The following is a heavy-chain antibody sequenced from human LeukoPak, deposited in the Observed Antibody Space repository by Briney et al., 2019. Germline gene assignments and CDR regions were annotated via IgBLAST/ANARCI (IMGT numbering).Heavy chain of an antibody. V-gene: IGHV1-2*02. D-gene: IGHD4-17*01. CDR3: ARDSYGDYVYYFDY. CDR1: GYTFTGYY. CDR2: INPNSGGT. J-gene: IGHJ4*02. Sequence: ASVKVSCKASGYTFTGYYMHWVRQAPGQGLEWMGWINPNSGGTNYAQKFQGRVTMTRDTSISTAYMELSRLRSDDTAVYYCARDSYGDYVYYFDYWGQGALVTVSS.